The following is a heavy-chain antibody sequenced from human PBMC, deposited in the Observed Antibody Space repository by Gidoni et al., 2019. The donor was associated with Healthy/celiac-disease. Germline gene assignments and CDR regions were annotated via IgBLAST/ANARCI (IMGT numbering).Heavy chain of an antibody. V-gene: IGHV1-18*04. D-gene: IGHD3-22*01. Sequence: VQLVQSGAEVKKPGASVKVSCKASGYTFTSYGISWVRQAPGQGLEWMGWISAYNGNTNYAQKLQGRVTMTTDTSTSTAYMELRSLRSDDTAVFYCARDAEGYYDSSVQPSYGMDVWGQGTTVTVSS. CDR3: ARDAEGYYDSSVQPSYGMDV. CDR1: GYTFTSYG. J-gene: IGHJ6*02. CDR2: ISAYNGNT.